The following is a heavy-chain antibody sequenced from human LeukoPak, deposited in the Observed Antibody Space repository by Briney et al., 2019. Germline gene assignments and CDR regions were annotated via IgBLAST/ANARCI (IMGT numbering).Heavy chain of an antibody. Sequence: ASVNVSCKASGYTFTGYYMHWVRQAPGQGLEWMGWINPNSGGTNYAQKFQGRVTMTRDTSIGTAYMELSRLRSDDTAVYSCARGNHDAFDIWGQGTMVTVAS. CDR3: ARGNHDAFDI. CDR1: GYTFTGYY. CDR2: INPNSGGT. D-gene: IGHD1-14*01. V-gene: IGHV1-2*02. J-gene: IGHJ3*02.